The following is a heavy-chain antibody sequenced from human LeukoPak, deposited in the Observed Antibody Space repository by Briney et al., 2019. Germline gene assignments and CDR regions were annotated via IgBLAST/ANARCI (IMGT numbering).Heavy chain of an antibody. CDR3: ARDHSNDFWSGSGPLYYMDV. D-gene: IGHD3-3*01. CDR1: GYTFTGHS. CDR2: IKPNSGGT. Sequence: ASVKVSCKASGYTFTGHSMYWVRQAPGQGLEWMGWIKPNSGGTNYAQKFQGRVTMTRDTSISTAYMELSRLRSDDTAVYYCARDHSNDFWSGSGPLYYMDVWGKGTTVTVSS. V-gene: IGHV1-2*02. J-gene: IGHJ6*03.